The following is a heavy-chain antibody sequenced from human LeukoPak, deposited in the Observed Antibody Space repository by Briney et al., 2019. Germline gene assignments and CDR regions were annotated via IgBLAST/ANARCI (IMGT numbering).Heavy chain of an antibody. D-gene: IGHD3-22*01. CDR2: IKSKTGGGTT. J-gene: IGHJ4*02. Sequence: GGSLRLSCTASGFTFSNAWMSWVRNAPGKGLKWVAPIKSKTGGGTTDYAAPVKGRFTISRDDSKNTLYLQMHSQKTEETAVYYCTTDPILVVINPPFDYWGQGTLVTVSS. CDR1: GFTFSNAW. CDR3: TTDPILVVINPPFDY. V-gene: IGHV3-15*01.